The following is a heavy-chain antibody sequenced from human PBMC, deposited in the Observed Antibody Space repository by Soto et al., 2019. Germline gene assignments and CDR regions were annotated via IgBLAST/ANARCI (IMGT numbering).Heavy chain of an antibody. CDR1: GFTFDDYA. CDR2: ISWDGGST. V-gene: IGHV3-43D*04. D-gene: IGHD3-22*01. CDR3: EKEYRRRDSSQGVDY. J-gene: IGHJ4*02. Sequence: GGSLRLSCAASGFTFDDYAMHWVRQAPGKGLEWVSLISWDGGSTYYADSVKGRFTISRGNSKNSLYLQMNSLRAEDTALYYCEKEYRRRDSSQGVDYWGQGTLVTVSS.